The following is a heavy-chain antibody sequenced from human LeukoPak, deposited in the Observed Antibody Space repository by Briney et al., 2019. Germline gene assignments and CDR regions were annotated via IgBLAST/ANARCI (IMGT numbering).Heavy chain of an antibody. CDR2: ISGSGDGT. D-gene: IGHD3-22*01. V-gene: IGHV3-23*01. Sequence: GSLRLSCAVSGITLSNYGMSWVRQAPGKGLEWVAGISGSGDGTTYADSVKGRFTISRDNAKNTLFLQMNSLRADDTAVYFCAKRGVVIRVILVGFHKEAYYFDSWGQGALVTVSS. J-gene: IGHJ4*02. CDR1: GITLSNYG. CDR3: AKRGVVIRVILVGFHKEAYYFDS.